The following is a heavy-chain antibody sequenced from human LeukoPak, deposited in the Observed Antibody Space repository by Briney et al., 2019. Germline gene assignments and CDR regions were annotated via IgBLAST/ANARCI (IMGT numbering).Heavy chain of an antibody. Sequence: GGSLRLSCAAPGFTFSTYAMTSVRQAPGKGLEMVSAIHGSGGRTFYADSVKGRFTISRDNSKNKLYLQTNSLRADDTAVYYCAKGAVTSQYFVDYWGQGTLVTVSS. CDR1: GFTFSTYA. CDR2: IHGSGGRT. D-gene: IGHD4-17*01. J-gene: IGHJ4*02. V-gene: IGHV3-23*01. CDR3: AKGAVTSQYFVDY.